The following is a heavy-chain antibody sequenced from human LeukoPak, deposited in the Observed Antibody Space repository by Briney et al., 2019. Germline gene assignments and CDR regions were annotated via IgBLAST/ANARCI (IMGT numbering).Heavy chain of an antibody. CDR3: ARVSGSYRGFDY. D-gene: IGHD1-26*01. CDR2: IIPIFGTA. CDR1: GGTFSSYA. J-gene: IGHJ4*02. Sequence: SVKVSCKASGGTFSSYAISWVRQAPGQGLEWMGGIIPIFGTANYAQKFQGRVTMTRDTSTSTVYMELSSLRSEDTAVYYCARVSGSYRGFDYWGQGTLVTVSS. V-gene: IGHV1-69*05.